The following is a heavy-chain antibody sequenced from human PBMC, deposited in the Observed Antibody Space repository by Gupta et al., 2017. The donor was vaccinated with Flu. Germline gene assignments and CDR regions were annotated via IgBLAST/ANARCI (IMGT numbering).Heavy chain of an antibody. V-gene: IGHV3-33*01. J-gene: IGHJ5*02. D-gene: IGHD5-24*01. CDR2: IWYDGSNE. CDR3: ARDSVRWHPGGPGNH. Sequence: QVQLVESGGGVVQPGRSLRLSCAASGFTFNDFVMHWVRQAPGKGLEWVALIWYDGSNENYAESVKGRFTVSRDNSNNTLHLQLSSLRAEDTGVYYCARDSVRWHPGGPGNHWGQGTPVTVSS. CDR1: GFTFNDFV.